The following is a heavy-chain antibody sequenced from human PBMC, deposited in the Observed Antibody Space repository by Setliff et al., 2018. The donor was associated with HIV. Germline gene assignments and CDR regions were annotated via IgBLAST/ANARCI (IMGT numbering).Heavy chain of an antibody. J-gene: IGHJ4*02. Sequence: PSETLSLTCTVSGGFISTGGYSWSWIRQPPGKGLEWIGYIYHSGNTYYNPSLKSRVAISVDRSKNHFSLRLKSVTAADTAVYDCARGGSRGSWYWDYWGQGTLVTVSS. D-gene: IGHD6-13*01. CDR2: IYHSGNT. CDR1: GGFISTGGYS. CDR3: ARGGSRGSWYWDY. V-gene: IGHV4-30-2*01.